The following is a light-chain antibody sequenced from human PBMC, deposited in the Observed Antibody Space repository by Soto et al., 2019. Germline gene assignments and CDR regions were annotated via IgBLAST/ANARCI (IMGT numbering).Light chain of an antibody. Sequence: AIQLTQSPSSLSASVGDRVTITCRASQGISSALAWYQQKPGKAPKLLIYDASSLEGGVPSRFSGSGSGTDFTLTISSLQPEDFATYYCQQFNNYPPMWTFGQGTKVDIK. CDR1: QGISSA. J-gene: IGKJ1*01. CDR2: DAS. CDR3: QQFNNYPPMWT. V-gene: IGKV1D-13*01.